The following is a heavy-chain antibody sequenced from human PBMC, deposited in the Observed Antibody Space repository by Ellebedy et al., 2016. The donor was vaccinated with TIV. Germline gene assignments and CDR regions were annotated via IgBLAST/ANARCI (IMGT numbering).Heavy chain of an antibody. Sequence: SVKVSCXASGFTFTNSAVQWVRQARGQRLEWIGWIVVGSGNTNYAQKFQERVTITRDMSTSTAYMELSSLRSEDTAVYYCATVMAASNYYYYYGMDVWGQGTTVTVSS. D-gene: IGHD2-15*01. CDR1: GFTFTNSA. J-gene: IGHJ6*02. V-gene: IGHV1-58*01. CDR2: IVVGSGNT. CDR3: ATVMAASNYYYYYGMDV.